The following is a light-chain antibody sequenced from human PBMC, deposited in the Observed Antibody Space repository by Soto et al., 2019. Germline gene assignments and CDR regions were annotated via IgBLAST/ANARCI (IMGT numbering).Light chain of an antibody. J-gene: IGKJ2*01. CDR3: QHYSTPPHT. V-gene: IGKV3-20*01. CDR1: QSVNSNY. CDR2: GAS. Sequence: EIVLTQSPGTLSLSPGERATLSCRASQSVNSNYLAWYQQKPGQVPRPLIYGASIRAAGVPDRISGSGSGKDFPTTIRRLEPEDYAVYYCQHYSTPPHTFGQGTKLEIK.